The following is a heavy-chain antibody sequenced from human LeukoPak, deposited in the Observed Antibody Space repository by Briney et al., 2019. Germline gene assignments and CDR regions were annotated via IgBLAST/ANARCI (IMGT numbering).Heavy chain of an antibody. J-gene: IGHJ3*02. CDR2: IYYSGST. CDR3: VRHEEAYYDGSRDAAFDI. CDR1: GGSISGYY. V-gene: IGHV4-59*08. Sequence: PSETQSLTCTVSGGSISGYYWSWIRQPPGKGLEWIGYIYYSGSTNYNPSLKSRVTISVDTSKNQFSLRLSSVTAADTAVYYCVRHEEAYYDGSRDAAFDIWGQGTMVTVSS. D-gene: IGHD3-22*01.